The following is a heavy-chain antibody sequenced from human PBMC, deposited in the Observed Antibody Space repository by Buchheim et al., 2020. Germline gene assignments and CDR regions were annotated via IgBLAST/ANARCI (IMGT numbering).Heavy chain of an antibody. CDR3: ARVPFFRRDV. CDR2: IYYTGRT. Sequence: QLQLQESGPGLVKPSETLSLNCTVSGGFISSSSYSWGWIRQPPGKGLEWIGNIYYTGRTYYNPSLKSRVTLSVDPSKHQFSLKLSSVTAADTAVYYCARVPFFRRDVWGQGTT. J-gene: IGHJ6*02. V-gene: IGHV4-39*01. CDR1: GGFISSSSYS. D-gene: IGHD2/OR15-2a*01.